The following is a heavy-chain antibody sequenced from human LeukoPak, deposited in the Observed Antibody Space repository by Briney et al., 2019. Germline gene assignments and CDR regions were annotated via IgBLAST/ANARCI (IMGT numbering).Heavy chain of an antibody. D-gene: IGHD2-15*01. CDR1: GYIFTSYY. Sequence: GASVKVSCKASGYIFTSYYIHWVRQAPGQGLEWMGGIIPIFDTPNYAQKFQGRVTITADKSTSTAYMELSSLRSEDTAVYFCARGFSGPATPYFDYWGQGTLVTVSS. CDR2: IIPIFDTP. CDR3: ARGFSGPATPYFDY. J-gene: IGHJ4*02. V-gene: IGHV1-69*06.